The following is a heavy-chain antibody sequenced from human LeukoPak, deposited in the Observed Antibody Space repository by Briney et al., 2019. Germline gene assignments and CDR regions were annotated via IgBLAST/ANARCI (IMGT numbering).Heavy chain of an antibody. D-gene: IGHD6-13*01. CDR3: ARDRGAAAGAVNWFDP. Sequence: ASVKVSCKASGYTFTSYYMHWVRQAPGQGLEWMGIINPSGGGSSYAQRFQGRVTMTRDTSTSTVYMELSSLRSDDTAVYYCARDRGAAAGAVNWFDPWGQGTLVTVSS. CDR1: GYTFTSYY. V-gene: IGHV1-46*01. J-gene: IGHJ5*02. CDR2: INPSGGGS.